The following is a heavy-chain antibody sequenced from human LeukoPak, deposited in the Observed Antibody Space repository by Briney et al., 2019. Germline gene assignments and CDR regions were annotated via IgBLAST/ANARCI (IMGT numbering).Heavy chain of an antibody. V-gene: IGHV5-51*01. CDR3: ATLTREVIGEYLSDY. CDR2: IYPGDSDT. Sequence: GESLKISCKGYGYRFSTSGIASARQMPGKGLEWMGIIYPGDSDTRYSPSFQGQVTISADKSVNTAYLQWSSLKASDTAMYYCATLTREVIGEYLSDYWGQGTLVIVSS. D-gene: IGHD3-10*01. J-gene: IGHJ4*02. CDR1: GYRFSTSG.